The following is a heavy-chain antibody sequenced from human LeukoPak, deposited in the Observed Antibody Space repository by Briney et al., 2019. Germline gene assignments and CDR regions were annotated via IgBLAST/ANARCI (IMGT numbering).Heavy chain of an antibody. Sequence: ASVKVSCKTSGYPFRNYDINWVRQATGQGLEWMGWINPHSGKTGYAQKFQGIVTMTTDTSANTAYMDLSSLRSEDTAVYYCARLSSHYGDYKVDPWGQGTLVTVSS. CDR3: ARLSSHYGDYKVDP. J-gene: IGHJ5*02. CDR2: INPHSGKT. D-gene: IGHD4-17*01. CDR1: GYPFRNYD. V-gene: IGHV1-8*01.